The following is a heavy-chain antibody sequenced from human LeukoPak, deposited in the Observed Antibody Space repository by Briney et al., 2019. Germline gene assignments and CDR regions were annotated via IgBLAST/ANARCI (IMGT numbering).Heavy chain of an antibody. V-gene: IGHV3-23*01. CDR1: GFTFSSYD. Sequence: GGSLRLSCAASGFTFSSYDMTWVRQAPGKGLEWVSTLSDSGSSTYYADSVKGRFTISRDNSKNTLYLQMNSLRAEDTAVYFCAKRPYYGSGPLDVWGQGTMVTVSS. CDR2: LSDSGSST. CDR3: AKRPYYGSGPLDV. J-gene: IGHJ3*01. D-gene: IGHD3-10*01.